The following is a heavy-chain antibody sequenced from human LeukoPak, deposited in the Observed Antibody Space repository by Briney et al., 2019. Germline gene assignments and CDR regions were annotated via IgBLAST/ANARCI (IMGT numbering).Heavy chain of an antibody. Sequence: SGTLSLTCAVSGGSISSSNWWSWVRQPPGKGLEWIGEIYHSGSTNYNPSLKSRVTISVDTSKNQFSLKLSSVTAADTAVYYCARTVVRGVIRPHPVFDYWGQGTLVTVSS. CDR3: ARTVVRGVIRPHPVFDY. V-gene: IGHV4-4*02. J-gene: IGHJ4*02. D-gene: IGHD3-10*01. CDR1: GGSISSSNW. CDR2: IYHSGST.